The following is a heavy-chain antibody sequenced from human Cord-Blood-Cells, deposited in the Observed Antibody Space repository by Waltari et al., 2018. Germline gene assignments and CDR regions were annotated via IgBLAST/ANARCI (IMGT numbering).Heavy chain of an antibody. CDR3: VKSANWGAFDI. Sequence: QVQLVQSGAEVKKPGASVKVSCQASGYAFTGYYMHWVRKAPGQGLEWMGWINPNSGGTNYAQKFQGRVTMTRETSISTAYMELSRLRSDDTAVYYCVKSANWGAFDIWGQGTMVTVSS. CDR2: INPNSGGT. V-gene: IGHV1-2*02. CDR1: GYAFTGYY. D-gene: IGHD7-27*01. J-gene: IGHJ3*02.